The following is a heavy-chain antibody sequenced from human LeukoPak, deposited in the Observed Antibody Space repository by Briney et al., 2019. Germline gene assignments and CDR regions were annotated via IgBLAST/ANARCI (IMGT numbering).Heavy chain of an antibody. CDR3: AGFGGNSF. Sequence: GGSLRLSCAASGFSVSNNHVTWVRQAPGKGLEWVSVISNSGATYYADSAKGRLTISRDNSRNTVYLQMNSLRAEDTAVYYCAGFGGNSFWGPGTLVTVSS. V-gene: IGHV3-66*01. J-gene: IGHJ4*02. D-gene: IGHD4-23*01. CDR2: ISNSGAT. CDR1: GFSVSNNH.